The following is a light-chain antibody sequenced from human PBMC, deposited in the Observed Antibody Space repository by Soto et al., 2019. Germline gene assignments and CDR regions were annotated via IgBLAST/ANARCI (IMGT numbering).Light chain of an antibody. CDR2: GAF. CDR3: QQYNDWPLT. CDR1: QSVSSN. V-gene: IGKV3-15*01. J-gene: IGKJ1*01. Sequence: EIGMTQSPTILSVSPGERATLSCRASQSVSSNLAWYQQKPGQPPRLLMYGAFTRATGIPARFSGTGSGTEFTLTISSLQSEDFALYYCQQYNDWPLTFGQGTKVDIK.